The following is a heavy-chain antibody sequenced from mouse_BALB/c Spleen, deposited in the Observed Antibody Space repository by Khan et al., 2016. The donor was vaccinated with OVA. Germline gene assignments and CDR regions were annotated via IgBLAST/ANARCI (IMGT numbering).Heavy chain of an antibody. CDR2: ISSGGHYT. CDR1: GFTFSTYG. J-gene: IGHJ3*01. D-gene: IGHD1-1*02. Sequence: DVHLVESGGDLVKTGGSLKLSCAASGFTFSTYGMSWVRQTPDKRLEWVATISSGGHYTYYIDSVKGRFTISRDNAKNILDLQMTSQRSEDTAMYYCARLAYYYNSEGFAYWGRGTLVTVSA. CDR3: ARLAYYYNSEGFAY. V-gene: IGHV5-6*01.